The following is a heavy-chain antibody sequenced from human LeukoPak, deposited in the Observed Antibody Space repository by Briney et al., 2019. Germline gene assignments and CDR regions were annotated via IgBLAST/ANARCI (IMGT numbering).Heavy chain of an antibody. CDR1: GFTFSSYS. Sequence: QAGGSLRLSCAASGFTFSSYSMNWVRQAPGKGLEWVSSITSSNNYIYYGDSVKGRFTISRDDAKNSLFLQMNSLRAEDTATYYCARGEFGDYYYFYMDVWGKGTTVTVSS. J-gene: IGHJ6*03. V-gene: IGHV3-21*01. CDR2: ITSSNNYI. CDR3: ARGEFGDYYYFYMDV. D-gene: IGHD2/OR15-2a*01.